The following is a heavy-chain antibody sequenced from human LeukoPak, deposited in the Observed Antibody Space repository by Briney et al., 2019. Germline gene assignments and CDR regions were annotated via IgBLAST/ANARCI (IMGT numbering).Heavy chain of an antibody. J-gene: IGHJ6*02. CDR3: ARDLFKGYCYGSGSYYNFHYHGMDV. CDR2: IIPIFGTA. V-gene: IGHV1-69*01. CDR1: GGTFSSYA. D-gene: IGHD3-10*01. Sequence: SVKVSCKASGGTFSSYAISWVRQAPGQGLEWMGGIIPIFGTANYAQKFQGRVTITADESTSTAYMELSSLRSEDTAVYYCARDLFKGYCYGSGSYYNFHYHGMDVWGQGTTVTVSS.